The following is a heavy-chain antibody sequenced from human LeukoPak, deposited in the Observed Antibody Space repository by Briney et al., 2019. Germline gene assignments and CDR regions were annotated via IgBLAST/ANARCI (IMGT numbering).Heavy chain of an antibody. D-gene: IGHD3-10*01. CDR1: GFTFSKAW. Sequence: GGSLRLSCAASGFTFSKAWMSWVRQAPGKGLEWVGRIKSKTDGGTTDYAAPVKGRFTISRDDSKNTLYLQMNSLKTEDTAVYYCTTPSRGSGSYCNVANYYYYGMDVWGQGTTVTVSS. CDR2: IKSKTDGGTT. V-gene: IGHV3-15*01. CDR3: TTPSRGSGSYCNVANYYYYGMDV. J-gene: IGHJ6*02.